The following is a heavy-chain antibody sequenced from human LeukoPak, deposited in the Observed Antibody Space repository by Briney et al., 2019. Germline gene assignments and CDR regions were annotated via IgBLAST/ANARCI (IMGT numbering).Heavy chain of an antibody. V-gene: IGHV3-48*04. J-gene: IGHJ5*01. D-gene: IGHD6-13*01. CDR3: ARGYGTSWFYS. CDR2: ISDSSSVI. Sequence: PGGSLRLSCAASGFTFSIYSMTWVRQTPGKGLEWVSYISDSSSVIYYADSVEGRLTISRDNAKNSLYLQMNSLRADDTAVYYCARGYGTSWFYSWGQGTLVTVSS. CDR1: GFTFSIYS.